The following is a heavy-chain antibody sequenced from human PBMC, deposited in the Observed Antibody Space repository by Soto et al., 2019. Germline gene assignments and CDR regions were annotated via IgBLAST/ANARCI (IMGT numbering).Heavy chain of an antibody. CDR1: GFVFTNFW. CDR3: AKDSWYFDL. D-gene: IGHD6-13*01. CDR2: IDTSGHST. V-gene: IGHV3-74*01. J-gene: IGHJ4*02. Sequence: VGSLRLSCEASGFVFTNFWMHWVRHVPGKGLVWVARIDTSGHSTNYAESVKGRFTIFRDNAKNTVSLQMNSLRVEDTGVYYCAKDSWYFDLWSQGSQVTVS.